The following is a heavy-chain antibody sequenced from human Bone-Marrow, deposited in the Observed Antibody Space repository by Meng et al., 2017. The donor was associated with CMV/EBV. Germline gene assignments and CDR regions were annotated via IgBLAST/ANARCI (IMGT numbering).Heavy chain of an antibody. V-gene: IGHV4-61*05. J-gene: IGHJ6*02. CDR3: ARAGWNYDFWSGYNYYYYGMDV. D-gene: IGHD3-3*01. CDR1: GGSISSSSYY. Sequence: GSLRLSCTVSGGSISSSSYYWGWIRQPPGKGLEWIGDSYYSGSTNYNPSLKSRVTRSVDTSKNQFSLKLSSVTAADTAVYYCARAGWNYDFWSGYNYYYYGMDVWGQGTTVSVSS. CDR2: SYYSGST.